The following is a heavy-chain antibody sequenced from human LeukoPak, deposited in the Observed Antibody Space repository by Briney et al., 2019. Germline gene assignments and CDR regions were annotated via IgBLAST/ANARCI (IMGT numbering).Heavy chain of an antibody. CDR2: IFTTGST. CDR1: GGSINGGSYY. Sequence: SQTLSLTCSVSGGSINGGSYYWSWIRQPAGKPLEWIGHIFTTGSTSYNPSLRTRVTISEDSSKDQFSLNLKSVTAADTAVYYCARDFSAAFDIWGQGTMVTVSS. CDR3: ARDFSAAFDI. J-gene: IGHJ3*02. D-gene: IGHD2/OR15-2a*01. V-gene: IGHV4-61*09.